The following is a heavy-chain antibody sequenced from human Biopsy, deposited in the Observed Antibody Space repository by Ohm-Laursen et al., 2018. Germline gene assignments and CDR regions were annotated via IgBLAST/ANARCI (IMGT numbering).Heavy chain of an antibody. Sequence: SLRLSCTASGFTFADYWMNWIRRAPGKGLEWVANIKQDGSEKNYVDSVKGRFTITRDNANNSLYLQMNSQRVEDTAVYYCAGKGDDSSGYTPHYFDYWGQGTLVTVSS. CDR1: GFTFADYW. D-gene: IGHD3-22*01. CDR2: IKQDGSEK. V-gene: IGHV3-7*01. J-gene: IGHJ4*02. CDR3: AGKGDDSSGYTPHYFDY.